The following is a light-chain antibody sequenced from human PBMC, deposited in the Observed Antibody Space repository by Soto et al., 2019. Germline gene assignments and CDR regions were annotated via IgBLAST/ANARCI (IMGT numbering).Light chain of an antibody. V-gene: IGKV3-11*01. CDR2: DAS. CDR3: QQRNRVPPIT. CDR1: QSVIIY. J-gene: IGKJ5*01. Sequence: EVVLTQSPATLSLSPGERDTLSCRASQSVIIYVAWYQQKPGQPPTLLIFDASNRHTGIQDRFSGSGSGTHFTLSNSNVEAEDSAVYYCQQRNRVPPITFGQGTRWEIK.